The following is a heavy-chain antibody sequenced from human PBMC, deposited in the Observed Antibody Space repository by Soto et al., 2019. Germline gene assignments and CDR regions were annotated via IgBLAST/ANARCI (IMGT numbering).Heavy chain of an antibody. CDR2: MNPGSGDT. CDR3: ERMAKFGSLNWFDT. J-gene: IGHJ5*02. V-gene: IGHV1-8*01. CDR1: GYSFTNND. Sequence: ASVKVSCKASGYSFTNNDVTWVRQATGQGLEWMGWMNPGSGDTGYAQKFQGRVTMTRGISIATAYMELSSLRSDDTAIYYCERMAKFGSLNWFDTWGQGTLVTVSS. D-gene: IGHD3-10*01.